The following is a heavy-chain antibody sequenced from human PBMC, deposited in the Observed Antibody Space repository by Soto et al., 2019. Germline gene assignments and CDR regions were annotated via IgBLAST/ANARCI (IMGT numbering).Heavy chain of an antibody. CDR2: INPGDGST. J-gene: IGHJ4*02. D-gene: IGHD4-17*01. CDR1: GYTFTNYY. Sequence: QVQLVQSGAEVKKPGASVKVSCKASGYTFTNYYLHWVRQAPGQGLEWMGRINPGDGSTTYAQKFQGRVTRARDTSTSTVYLELSSLRSDDTAVYYCARYPLSDYGEYGDFDYWGQGTLVTVSS. V-gene: IGHV1-46*01. CDR3: ARYPLSDYGEYGDFDY.